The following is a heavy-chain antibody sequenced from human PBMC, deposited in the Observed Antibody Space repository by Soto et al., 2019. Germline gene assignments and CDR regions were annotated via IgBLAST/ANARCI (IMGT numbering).Heavy chain of an antibody. CDR2: IDPSDSYT. CDR3: ARHMGITIFGVAIDAFDI. CDR1: GYSFTSYW. V-gene: IGHV5-10-1*01. J-gene: IGHJ3*02. Sequence: GESLKISCKGSGYSFTSYWISWVRQMPGKGLEWMGRIDPSDSYTNYRPAFQGHVTNSADKSIRTAYLQWSSLKASDTAMYYCARHMGITIFGVAIDAFDIWGQGTMVTVSS. D-gene: IGHD3-3*01.